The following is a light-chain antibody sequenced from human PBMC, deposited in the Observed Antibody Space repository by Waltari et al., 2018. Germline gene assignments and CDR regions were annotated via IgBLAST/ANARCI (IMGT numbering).Light chain of an antibody. V-gene: IGLV1-44*01. CDR1: HSTLGRTS. J-gene: IGLJ3*02. Sequence: QSVLTQAPSESGTPGQGVTISCSGSHSTLGRTSVNWYQQFSGTAPTLLSHSNNQRPSVVPDRFSGSKSGTSASLAISGLQSEDEADYYCASWDDSLSGVVFGGGTKLTVL. CDR2: SNN. CDR3: ASWDDSLSGVV.